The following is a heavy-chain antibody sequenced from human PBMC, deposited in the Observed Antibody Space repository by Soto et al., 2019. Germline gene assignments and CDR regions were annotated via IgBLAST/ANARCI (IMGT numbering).Heavy chain of an antibody. Sequence: PGGSLRLSCAAFGFTISGEKYVAWVRQAPGKGLEWVSALYDIDGSFYADSVKGRFTTSSDSSKTTVYLQMNDLRPDDTAVYYCATWHEREHAYDVWGLGTTVTVSS. CDR1: GFTISGEKY. CDR2: LYDIDGS. J-gene: IGHJ3*01. D-gene: IGHD1-1*01. CDR3: ATWHEREHAYDV. V-gene: IGHV3-53*01.